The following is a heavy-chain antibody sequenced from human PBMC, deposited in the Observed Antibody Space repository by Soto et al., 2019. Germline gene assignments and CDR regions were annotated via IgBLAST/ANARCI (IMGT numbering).Heavy chain of an antibody. CDR3: AKGNGEYSGYEIYYYYYYGMDV. D-gene: IGHD5-12*01. V-gene: IGHV3-23*01. Sequence: GGSLRLSCAASGFTFSSYAMSWVRQAPGKGLEWVSAISGSGGSTYYADSVKGRFTIYRDNSKNTLYLQMNSLRAEDTAVYYCAKGNGEYSGYEIYYYYYYGMDVWGQGTTVTVSS. CDR1: GFTFSSYA. CDR2: ISGSGGST. J-gene: IGHJ6*02.